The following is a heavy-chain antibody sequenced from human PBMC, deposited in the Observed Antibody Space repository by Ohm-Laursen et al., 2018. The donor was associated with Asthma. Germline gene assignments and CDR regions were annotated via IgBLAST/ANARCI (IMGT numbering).Heavy chain of an antibody. J-gene: IGHJ4*02. CDR1: GFTFSGSW. V-gene: IGHV3-7*01. CDR3: ATLSWYASQY. CDR2: IKPDGSQT. Sequence: SLRLSCTAPGFTFSGSWMIWVRQAPGKGLQWLAFIKPDGSQTYYADSMEGRFSTSRDNSKNSLYLQMSSLRGEDTAIYYCATLSWYASQYWGQGTLVTVSS. D-gene: IGHD2-2*01.